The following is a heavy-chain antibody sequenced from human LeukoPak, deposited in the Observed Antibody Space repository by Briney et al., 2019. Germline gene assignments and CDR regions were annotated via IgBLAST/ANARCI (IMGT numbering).Heavy chain of an antibody. D-gene: IGHD2-15*01. CDR3: AREGGELLRDFDI. Sequence: SVKVSCKASGGTFSSYAISWVRQAPGQGLEWMGGIIPIFGTTNYAQKFQDRVTITADKSTSAAYMELSSLRSEDTAVYYCAREGGELLRDFDIWGQGTMVTVSS. CDR2: IIPIFGTT. J-gene: IGHJ3*02. V-gene: IGHV1-69*06. CDR1: GGTFSSYA.